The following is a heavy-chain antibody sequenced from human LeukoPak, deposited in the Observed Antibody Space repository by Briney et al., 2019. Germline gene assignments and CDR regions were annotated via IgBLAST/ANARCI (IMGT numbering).Heavy chain of an antibody. V-gene: IGHV3-30*04. Sequence: PGGSLRLSCVASGFTFNNYGMHWVRQAPGKGLEWVSLISHDGTNEDYSDSVEGRFTISRDNSKKTVYLQMDSLRSEDTAVYYCVRGALRKLWTLGVDWGQGTLVIVPS. CDR2: ISHDGTNE. CDR3: VRGALRKLWTLGVD. CDR1: GFTFNNYG. D-gene: IGHD3-16*01. J-gene: IGHJ4*02.